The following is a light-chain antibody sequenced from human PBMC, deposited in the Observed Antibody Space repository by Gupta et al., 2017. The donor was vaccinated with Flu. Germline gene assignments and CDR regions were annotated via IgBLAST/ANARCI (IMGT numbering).Light chain of an antibody. V-gene: IGLV1-51*02. CDR2: ENN. Sequence: KVTISCSGSSSNIENNYVSWYQQLPGTAPKLLIYENNKRPSGIPDRFSGSKSDTSATLGITGLQTGDEADYYCGTWDSSLSACVFGGGTKLTVL. J-gene: IGLJ3*02. CDR3: GTWDSSLSACV. CDR1: SSNIENNY.